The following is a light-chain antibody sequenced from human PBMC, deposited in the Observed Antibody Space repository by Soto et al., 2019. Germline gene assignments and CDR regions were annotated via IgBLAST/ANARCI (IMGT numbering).Light chain of an antibody. J-gene: IGLJ3*02. CDR2: EGF. V-gene: IGLV2-23*01. Sequence: QSVLTQPASVSGSPGQSITISCTGTSSDVGNYNLVSWYQQYPGKAPKLIIYEGFKRPSGVSDRFSGSKLGNTASLTISGLQAEDEADYYCFSYATNTTFWAFGGGTKVTVL. CDR1: SSDVGNYNL. CDR3: FSYATNTTFWA.